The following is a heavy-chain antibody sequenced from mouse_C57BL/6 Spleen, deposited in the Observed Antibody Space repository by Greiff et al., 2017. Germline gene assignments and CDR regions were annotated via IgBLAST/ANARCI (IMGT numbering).Heavy chain of an antibody. Sequence: QVQLQQPGAELVKPGASVKLSCKASGYTFTSYWMHWVKQRPGRGLEWIGRIDPNSGGTKYNEKFKSKATLTVAKPSSTAYMQLSSLTSADSAVYYCARSYSNYELGLFAYWGQGTLVTVSA. J-gene: IGHJ3*01. CDR1: GYTFTSYW. CDR2: IDPNSGGT. V-gene: IGHV1-72*01. D-gene: IGHD2-5*01. CDR3: ARSYSNYELGLFAY.